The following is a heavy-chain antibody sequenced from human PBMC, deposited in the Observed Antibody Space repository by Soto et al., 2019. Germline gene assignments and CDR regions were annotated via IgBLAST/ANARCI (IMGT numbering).Heavy chain of an antibody. CDR2: ISDDGSNK. D-gene: IGHD3-22*01. Sequence: GGSLRLSCAASGFTFSSYAMHWVRQAPGKGLEWVAVISDDGSNKYYADSVKGRLTISRDNSKNTLYLQMNSPRAEDTGVYYCARDWPYYDSSGYYYVISYYFDYWGQGTLVTVSS. V-gene: IGHV3-30-3*01. CDR3: ARDWPYYDSSGYYYVISYYFDY. J-gene: IGHJ4*02. CDR1: GFTFSSYA.